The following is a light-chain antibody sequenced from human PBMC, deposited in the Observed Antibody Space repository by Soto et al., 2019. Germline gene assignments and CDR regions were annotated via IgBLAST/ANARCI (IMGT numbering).Light chain of an antibody. V-gene: IGLV4-69*02. Sequence: QSVLTQSPSASASLGASVKLTCTLSSGHSSYAIAWHQQQPQKGPRFLMKLNGDGSHSKGDGIPDRFSGSSSGAERYLTISSLQSEDEADYYCQTWGTGIRVFGGGTQLTV. J-gene: IGLJ2*01. CDR1: SGHSSYA. CDR3: QTWGTGIRV. CDR2: LNGDGSH.